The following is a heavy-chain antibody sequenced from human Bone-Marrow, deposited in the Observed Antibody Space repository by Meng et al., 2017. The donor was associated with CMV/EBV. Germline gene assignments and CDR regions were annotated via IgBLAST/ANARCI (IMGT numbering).Heavy chain of an antibody. CDR2: ISAYNGNT. CDR1: GYTFTSYG. J-gene: IGHJ4*02. V-gene: IGHV1-18*01. CDR3: ARAWIQLWLGPRPLYFDY. Sequence: ASVKVSCKASGYTFTSYGISWVRQAPGQGLEWMGWISAYNGNTNYAQKLQGRVTMTTDTSTSTAYMELRSLRSDDTAVYYCARAWIQLWLGPRPLYFDYWGQGTLVTVSS. D-gene: IGHD5-18*01.